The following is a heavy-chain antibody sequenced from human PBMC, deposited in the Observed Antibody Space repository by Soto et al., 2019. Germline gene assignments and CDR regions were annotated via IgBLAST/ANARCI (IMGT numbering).Heavy chain of an antibody. CDR3: ARDLGYCSGGSCYPPRFDY. Sequence: PSETLSLTCTVSGASISRYYWSWIRQSPGKGLEWIGYIYYSGSTYYNPSLKSRVTISVDTSKNQFSLKLSSVTAADTAVYYCARDLGYCSGGSCYPPRFDYWGQGTLVTVSS. D-gene: IGHD2-15*01. CDR2: IYYSGST. CDR1: GASISRYY. J-gene: IGHJ4*02. V-gene: IGHV4-59*06.